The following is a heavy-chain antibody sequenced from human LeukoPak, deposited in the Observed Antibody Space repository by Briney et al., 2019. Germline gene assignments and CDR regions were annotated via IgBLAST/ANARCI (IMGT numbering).Heavy chain of an antibody. J-gene: IGHJ4*02. CDR3: ARGGPQSASIAVAGNGGF. V-gene: IGHV3-7*01. CDR1: GFTFTHSW. Sequence: PGGSLRLSCAASGFTFTHSWMSWVRQAPGKGLEWVANIKQDGSEKYYVDSVEGRFTISRDNAKNSVSLQMNSLRGEDTAVYYCARGGPQSASIAVAGNGGFWGQGTLVTVSS. D-gene: IGHD6-19*01. CDR2: IKQDGSEK.